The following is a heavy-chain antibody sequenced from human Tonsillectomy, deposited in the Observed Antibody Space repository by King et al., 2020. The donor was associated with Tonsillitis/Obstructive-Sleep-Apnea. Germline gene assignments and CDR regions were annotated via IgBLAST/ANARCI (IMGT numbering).Heavy chain of an antibody. V-gene: IGHV4-59*01. CDR3: ARGTGSTVLGYHYYYYLDV. D-gene: IGHD1-7*01. CDR1: GGSISSGY. Sequence: VQLQESGPGLVKPSETLSLTCTVSGGSISSGYWSWLRQPPGKGLEWIGYIYYSGSTNYNPSLKSRITISVDTSKNQFSLKLSSVTAADTAVYYCARGTGSTVLGYHYYYYLDVWGKGTTVTVSS. J-gene: IGHJ6*03. CDR2: IYYSGST.